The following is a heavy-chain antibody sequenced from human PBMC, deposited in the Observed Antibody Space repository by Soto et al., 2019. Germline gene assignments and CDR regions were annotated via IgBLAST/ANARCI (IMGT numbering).Heavy chain of an antibody. V-gene: IGHV1-18*01. CDR1: GYTFTSYG. Sequence: GASVKVSCKASGYTFTSYGYAWVRQAPGQGLEWIGWISAYNGNTNYAQKLQGRVTMTTDTSTSTAYMELRSLRSDDTAVYYCASGQMDSSSWTAEYFQHWGQGTLVTVSS. CDR2: ISAYNGNT. J-gene: IGHJ1*01. CDR3: ASGQMDSSSWTAEYFQH. D-gene: IGHD6-13*01.